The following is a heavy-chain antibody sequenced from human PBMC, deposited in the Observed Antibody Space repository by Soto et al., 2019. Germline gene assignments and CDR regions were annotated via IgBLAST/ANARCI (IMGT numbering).Heavy chain of an antibody. D-gene: IGHD3-3*01. CDR1: GFTFSSYG. V-gene: IGHV3-33*01. J-gene: IGHJ3*02. Sequence: GGSLRLSCAASGFTFSSYGMHWVRQAPGKGLEWVAVIWYDGSNKYYADSVKGRFTISRDNSKNTLYLQMNRLRADDTAVSFCSRDQSAGVDDAFDIWGQGTMVTVSS. CDR2: IWYDGSNK. CDR3: SRDQSAGVDDAFDI.